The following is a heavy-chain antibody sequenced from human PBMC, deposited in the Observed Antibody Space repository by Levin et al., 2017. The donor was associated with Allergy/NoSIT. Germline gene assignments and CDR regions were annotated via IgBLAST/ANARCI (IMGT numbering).Heavy chain of an antibody. CDR3: ARSQTTDSANAFDI. CDR1: GYSFTSYW. J-gene: IGHJ3*02. CDR2: ICPGDSDT. V-gene: IGHV5-51*01. Sequence: GESLKISCKGSGYSFTSYWIAWVRQMPGKGLEWMGIICPGDSDTRYSPSFQGQVTISADKSISTAYLQWSSLKASDTAMYYCARSQTTDSANAFDIWGQGTMVTVSS. D-gene: IGHD4-11*01.